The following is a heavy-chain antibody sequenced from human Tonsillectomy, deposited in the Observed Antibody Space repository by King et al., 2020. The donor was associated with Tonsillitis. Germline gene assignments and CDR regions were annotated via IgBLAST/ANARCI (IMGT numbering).Heavy chain of an antibody. V-gene: IGHV5-51*01. CDR3: ARPPKTRLDWYFDL. D-gene: IGHD1/OR15-1a*01. J-gene: IGHJ2*01. CDR1: GYSFSNYW. CDR2: IYPGDSDT. Sequence: QLVQSGTEVKKPGESLKISCKGSGYSFSNYWIAWVRQMPGKGLECMGIIYPGDSDTKYSPSFQGQVTISADKSISTAYLQWSSLKASDTAMYYCARPPKTRLDWYFDLWGRGTLVTVSS.